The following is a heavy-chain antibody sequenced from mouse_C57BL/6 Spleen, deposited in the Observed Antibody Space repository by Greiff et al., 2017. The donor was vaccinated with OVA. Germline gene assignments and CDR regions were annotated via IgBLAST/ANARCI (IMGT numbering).Heavy chain of an antibody. J-gene: IGHJ4*01. CDR3: ARVYSSRSSMDY. Sequence: QVQLQQSGTELVKPGASVKLSCKASGYTFTSYWMHWVKQRPGQGLEWIGNINPSNGGTNYNEKFKSKATLTVDKSSSTAYMQLISLTSEDSSVYYCARVYSSRSSMDYWCQGPSVTVSS. CDR1: GYTFTSYW. V-gene: IGHV1-53*01. CDR2: INPSNGGT.